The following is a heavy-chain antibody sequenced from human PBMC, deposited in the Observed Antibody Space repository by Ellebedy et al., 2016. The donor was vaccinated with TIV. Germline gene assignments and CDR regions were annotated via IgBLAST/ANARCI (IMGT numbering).Heavy chain of an antibody. Sequence: PGGSLRLSCAASGFSFSTYAMTWVRQAPGKGLEWVSAITGRGDSTYYADSVKGRFTISRDNSKNPLYLQMNSLRAEDTAVYYCAKEIPSGYDYWGQGTLVTVSS. D-gene: IGHD5-12*01. J-gene: IGHJ4*02. CDR3: AKEIPSGYDY. CDR2: ITGRGDST. CDR1: GFSFSTYA. V-gene: IGHV3-23*01.